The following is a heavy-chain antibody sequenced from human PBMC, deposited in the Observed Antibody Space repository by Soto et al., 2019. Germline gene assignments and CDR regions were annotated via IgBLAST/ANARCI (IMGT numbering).Heavy chain of an antibody. CDR1: GFTFSSYW. CDR3: ARDPNIVATITAIYYYYGMDV. J-gene: IGHJ6*02. CDR2: IKQDGSEK. V-gene: IGHV3-7*01. D-gene: IGHD5-12*01. Sequence: EVQLVESGGGLVQPGGSLRLSCAASGFTFSSYWMSWVRQAPGKGLEWVANIKQDGSEKYYVDSVKGRFTISRDNAKNXLXLXXTSLRAEDTVVYYCARDPNIVATITAIYYYYGMDVWGQGTTVTVSS.